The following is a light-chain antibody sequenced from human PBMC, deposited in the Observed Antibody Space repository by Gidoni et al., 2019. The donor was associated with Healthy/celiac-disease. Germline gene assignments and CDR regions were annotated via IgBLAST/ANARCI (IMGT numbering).Light chain of an antibody. V-gene: IGLV1-40*01. J-gene: IGLJ1*01. CDR3: QSYDSSLSALYV. CDR1: SSNSGAGYD. CDR2: GNS. Sequence: QSVLTPPPSVSGAPGQRVTISCTGSSSNSGAGYDVHWYQQLPGTAPKLLIYGNSNRPSGVPDRFSGSKSGTSASLAITGLQAEDEADYYCQSYDSSLSALYVFGTGTKVTVL.